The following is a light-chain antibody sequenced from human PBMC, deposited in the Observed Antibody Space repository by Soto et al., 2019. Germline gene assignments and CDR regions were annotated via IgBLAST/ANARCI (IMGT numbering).Light chain of an antibody. CDR2: AAS. J-gene: IGKJ4*01. V-gene: IGKV1D-12*01. Sequence: DIQMTQSPSSVSASVGDRVTITCRASQAISSWLAWYQQKPGKAPKLLIYAASTLQSGVPSRFSGSGSGTDFTLTISSLQPEDFATYSCQQANSFPPLTFGGGTKVEIK. CDR1: QAISSW. CDR3: QQANSFPPLT.